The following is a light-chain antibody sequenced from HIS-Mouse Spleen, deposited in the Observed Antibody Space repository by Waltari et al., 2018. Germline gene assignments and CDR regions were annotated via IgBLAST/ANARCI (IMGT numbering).Light chain of an antibody. Sequence: NFMLTQPHSVSESPGKTVTISCTRSSGSIPSNSVQWYPQRPGSAPTTVIYEDNQRPSGVPDRFSGSIDSSSNSASLTISGLKTEDEADYYCQSYDSSNLWVFGGGTKLTVL. J-gene: IGLJ3*02. CDR3: QSYDSSNLWV. CDR1: SGSIPSNS. CDR2: EDN. V-gene: IGLV6-57*04.